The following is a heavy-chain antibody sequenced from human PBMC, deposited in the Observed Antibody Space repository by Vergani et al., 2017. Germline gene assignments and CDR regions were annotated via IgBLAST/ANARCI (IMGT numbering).Heavy chain of an antibody. CDR1: GFTFNHYG. CDR2: IWYDGNNK. V-gene: IGHV3-33*03. CDR3: ASALRLLYNRLDP. D-gene: IGHD1-14*01. Sequence: QVQLVESGGGVVQPGRSLRLPCAASGFTFNHYGMHWVRQAPGKGVEWVAVIWYDGNNKQYGFSVKGRFTISRDNYKSTMYLEMNSLRDEDTGVYYCASALRLLYNRLDPWGQGTLVTVSS. J-gene: IGHJ5*02.